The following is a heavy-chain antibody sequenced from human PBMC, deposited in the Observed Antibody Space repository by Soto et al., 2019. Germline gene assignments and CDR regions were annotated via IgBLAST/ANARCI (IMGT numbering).Heavy chain of an antibody. J-gene: IGHJ2*01. D-gene: IGHD3-10*01. Sequence: QVQVVESGGGVVQPGRSLRLSCAASGFTFSSYGMHWVRQAPGKGLEWVAVVSDAGRTTFYADSLKGRFTISRDNSQNTLFLQMNSLRPEDTAVYCCAKEYGHNHWYFALWGRGSMVTVSS. V-gene: IGHV3-30*18. CDR1: GFTFSSYG. CDR3: AKEYGHNHWYFAL. CDR2: VSDAGRTT.